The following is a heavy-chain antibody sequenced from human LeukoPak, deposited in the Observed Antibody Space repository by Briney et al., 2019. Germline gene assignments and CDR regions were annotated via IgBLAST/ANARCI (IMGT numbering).Heavy chain of an antibody. CDR3: ARYSPAPLDAFEI. V-gene: IGHV1-2*02. CDR1: GYTFTDYY. J-gene: IGHJ3*02. D-gene: IGHD6-13*01. Sequence: ASVKVSCKASGYTFTDYYIHWVRQAPGQGLEWMGWMNADIGGTHYAQNFQGRVTMTRDTSTSTAYMEVSRLGSDDTAVYYCARYSPAPLDAFEIWGQGTTVSVSS. CDR2: MNADIGGT.